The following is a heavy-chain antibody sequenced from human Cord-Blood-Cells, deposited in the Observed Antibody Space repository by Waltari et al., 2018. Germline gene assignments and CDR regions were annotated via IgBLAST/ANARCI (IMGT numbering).Heavy chain of an antibody. Sequence: QLQLQESGPGLVKPSETLSLTCTVSGGSISSSSYYRGWIRQPPGKGLEWIGSIYYSGSTYYNPSLKSRVTISVDTSKNQFSLKLNSVTAADTAVYYCASQGPESGYWGQGTLVTVSS. J-gene: IGHJ4*02. CDR1: GGSISSSSYY. V-gene: IGHV4-39*01. D-gene: IGHD3-10*01. CDR3: ASQGPESGY. CDR2: IYYSGST.